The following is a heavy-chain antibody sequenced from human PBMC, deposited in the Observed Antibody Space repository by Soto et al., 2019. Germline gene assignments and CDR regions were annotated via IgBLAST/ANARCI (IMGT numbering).Heavy chain of an antibody. J-gene: IGHJ4*02. V-gene: IGHV3-23*01. CDR2: ISGSGGST. D-gene: IGHD3-22*01. Sequence: GSLRLSCAASGFTFSSYAMSWVRQAPGKGLEWVSAISGSGGSTYYADSVKGRFTISRDNSKNTLYLQMNSLRAEDTAVYYCAKDPSLTNYYDSSGSTIDYWGQGTLVTVSS. CDR1: GFTFSSYA. CDR3: AKDPSLTNYYDSSGSTIDY.